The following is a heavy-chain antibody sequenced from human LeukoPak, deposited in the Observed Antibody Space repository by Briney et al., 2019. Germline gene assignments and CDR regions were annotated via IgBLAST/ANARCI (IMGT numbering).Heavy chain of an antibody. D-gene: IGHD3-10*01. Sequence: SETLSLTCTVSGGSISSSSYYWGWIRQPPGKGLEWIGSIYYSGSTYYNPSLKSRVTISVDTSKNQFSLKLSSVTAADTAVYYCATIRGCSSTSCPRTYYYGSGSSDYYYGMDVWGQGTTVTVSS. J-gene: IGHJ6*02. CDR1: GGSISSSSYY. CDR2: IYYSGST. CDR3: ATIRGCSSTSCPRTYYYGSGSSDYYYGMDV. V-gene: IGHV4-39*07.